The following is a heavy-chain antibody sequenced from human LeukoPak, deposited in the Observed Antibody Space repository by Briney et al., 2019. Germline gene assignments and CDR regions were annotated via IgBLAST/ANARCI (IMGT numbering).Heavy chain of an antibody. CDR3: ARDVLSYGDSGVDY. V-gene: IGHV3-48*02. D-gene: IGHD2-2*01. CDR2: ISGSSTTI. Sequence: PGGSLRLSCAASGFTFSSYTMTWVRQAPGKGPEWVSYISGSSTTIYYADSVKGRFTISRDNAKNSLYLQMNSLRDEDTAVYYCARDVLSYGDSGVDYWGQGTLVTVSS. J-gene: IGHJ4*02. CDR1: GFTFSSYT.